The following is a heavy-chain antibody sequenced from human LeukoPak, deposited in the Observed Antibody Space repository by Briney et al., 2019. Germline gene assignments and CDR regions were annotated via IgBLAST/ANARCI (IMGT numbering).Heavy chain of an antibody. D-gene: IGHD3-16*01. CDR2: IYYSGTT. J-gene: IGHJ4*02. Sequence: SETLSLTCTVSGGSISSYYWSWIRQPPGKGLEWIGYIYYSGTTNYNPSLKGRVTISVDTSKNQFSLKLSSVTAADTAVYYCARGKKFGDPTFDYWGQGTLVTVSS. CDR1: GGSISSYY. V-gene: IGHV4-59*01. CDR3: ARGKKFGDPTFDY.